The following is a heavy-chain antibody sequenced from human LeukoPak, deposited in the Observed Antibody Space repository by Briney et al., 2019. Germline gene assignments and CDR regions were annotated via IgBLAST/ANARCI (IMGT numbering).Heavy chain of an antibody. CDR1: GGSFSGYY. CDR3: ARRGSSGWYY. J-gene: IGHJ4*02. Sequence: SETLSLTCAVYGGSFSGYYWSWIRQPPGKGLEWIGEINHSGSTNYDPSLKSRVTISVDTSKNQFSLKLSSVTAADTAVYYCARRGSSGWYYWGQGTLVTVSS. D-gene: IGHD6-19*01. CDR2: INHSGST. V-gene: IGHV4-34*01.